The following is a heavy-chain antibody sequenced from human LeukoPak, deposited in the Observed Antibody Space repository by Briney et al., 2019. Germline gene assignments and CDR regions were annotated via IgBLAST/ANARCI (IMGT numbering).Heavy chain of an antibody. CDR3: ARGDDFSGDH. V-gene: IGHV3-7*04. Sequence: GGSLRLSCATSGFTFSNFWMSWVRQAPGRGLEWVADIHPEGNEKYHVESVKGRFTISRDNTRDLLFLQMNGLRVEDTAVYYCARGDDFSGDHWGQGTLVTVSS. D-gene: IGHD1-1*01. CDR1: GFTFSNFW. J-gene: IGHJ4*02. CDR2: IHPEGNEK.